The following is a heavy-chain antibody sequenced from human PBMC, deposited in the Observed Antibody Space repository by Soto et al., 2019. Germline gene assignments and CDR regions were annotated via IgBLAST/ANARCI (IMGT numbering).Heavy chain of an antibody. CDR2: IFYSGSA. D-gene: IGHD5-18*01. Sequence: QVQLQESGPGLVKPSQTLSLTCTVSGGSVSSDDHYWNWIRQPPGKGLGWIGYIFYSGSAFYNPSPQSRVTISVDTSNNQFSLKMKSVTAADTAVYYCARSPYSYGFNLWGQGTLVTVSS. V-gene: IGHV4-30-4*01. CDR3: ARSPYSYGFNL. CDR1: GGSVSSDDHY. J-gene: IGHJ4*02.